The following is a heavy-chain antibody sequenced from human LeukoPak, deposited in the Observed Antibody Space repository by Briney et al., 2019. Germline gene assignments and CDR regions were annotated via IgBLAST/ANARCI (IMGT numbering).Heavy chain of an antibody. CDR1: GYSFTSYW. CDR2: IYPGDSDT. D-gene: IGHD3-10*01. CDR3: ARRTMVRGVTKLFNWFDP. J-gene: IGHJ5*02. Sequence: GESLKISCKGSGYSFTSYWIGWVRQMPGKGLEWMGIIYPGDSDTRYSPSFQGQVTISADKSISTAYLQWSSLKASDTAMYYCARRTMVRGVTKLFNWFDPWGQGTLVTVSS. V-gene: IGHV5-51*01.